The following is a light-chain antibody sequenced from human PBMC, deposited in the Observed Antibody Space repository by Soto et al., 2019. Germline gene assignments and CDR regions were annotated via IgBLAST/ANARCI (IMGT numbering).Light chain of an antibody. J-gene: IGKJ2*02. CDR2: AAS. Sequence: DIQMTQSPSSLSASVGDRVTITCRASQSISSYLNWYQQKPGKAPKLLIYAASSLQSGVPSRFSGSGSGKDFTLTISSLQPEDFATYYCQQSYSTPCTFGQGTTVDIK. CDR3: QQSYSTPCT. V-gene: IGKV1-39*01. CDR1: QSISSY.